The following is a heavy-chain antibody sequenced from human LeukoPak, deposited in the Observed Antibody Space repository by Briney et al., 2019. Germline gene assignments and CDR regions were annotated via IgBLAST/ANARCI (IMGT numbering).Heavy chain of an antibody. CDR2: IYSGGST. CDR3: VTRLA. CDR1: GFNFSTHG. V-gene: IGHV3-53*01. Sequence: GGSLRLSCSASGFNFSTHGMHWVRQAPGKGLDWVSMIYSGGSTNYADSVKGRFTISRDSSKNTLYLQMNSLRAEDTAVYYCVTRLAWGQGTLVTVSS. D-gene: IGHD3-16*01. J-gene: IGHJ5*02.